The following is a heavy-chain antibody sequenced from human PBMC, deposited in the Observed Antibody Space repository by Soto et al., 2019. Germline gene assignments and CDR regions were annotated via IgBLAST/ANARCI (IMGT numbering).Heavy chain of an antibody. CDR3: ARYNWYFDL. J-gene: IGHJ2*01. V-gene: IGHV4-59*08. CDR2: IYYSGST. CDR1: GGSISRYS. Sequence: PSETLSLTCTVSGGSISRYSSSWIRQPPGKGLEWIGYIYYSGSTNYNPSLKSRVTISVDTSKNQFSLKLSSVTAADTAVYYCARYNWYFDLWGRGTLVTVSS.